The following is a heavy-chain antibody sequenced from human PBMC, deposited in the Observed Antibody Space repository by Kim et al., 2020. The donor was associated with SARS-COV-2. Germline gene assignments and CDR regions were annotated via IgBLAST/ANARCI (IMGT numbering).Heavy chain of an antibody. CDR3: ASLEGDYYDSSGYLNWFAP. Sequence: SETLSLTCTVSGGSISSSSYYWGWIRQPPGKGLEWIGSIYYSGSTYYNPSLKSRVTISVDTSKNQFSLKLSSVTAADTAVYYCASLEGDYYDSSGYLNWFAPWGQGPLLPVPS. J-gene: IGHJ5*02. V-gene: IGHV4-39*01. D-gene: IGHD3-22*01. CDR1: GGSISSSSYY. CDR2: IYYSGST.